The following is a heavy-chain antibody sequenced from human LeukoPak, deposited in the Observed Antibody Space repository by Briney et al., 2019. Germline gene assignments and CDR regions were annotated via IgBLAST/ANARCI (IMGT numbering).Heavy chain of an antibody. V-gene: IGHV1-2*02. CDR3: ARGAYYNFWSGFYYSPHFDY. Sequence: GASVKVSCKASGYFFTGYHVQWMRQAPGQGLQWLGRISPDSGDTIYGQSFQGRVTMTRDTSISTAYMELSRLRSDDAAVYFCARGAYYNFWSGFYYSPHFDYWGQGTLVTVSS. D-gene: IGHD3-3*01. CDR1: GYFFTGYH. J-gene: IGHJ4*02. CDR2: ISPDSGDT.